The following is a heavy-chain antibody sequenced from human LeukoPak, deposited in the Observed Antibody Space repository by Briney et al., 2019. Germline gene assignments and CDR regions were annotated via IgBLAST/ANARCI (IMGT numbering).Heavy chain of an antibody. CDR1: GFTFSSYW. CDR3: ARAPTLWYYYYYYMDV. CDR2: IKQDGSEK. V-gene: IGHV3-7*01. D-gene: IGHD1-1*01. Sequence: GGSLRLSCAASGFTFSSYWMSWVRQAPGKGLEWVANIKQDGSEKYYVDSVKGRFTISRDNAKNSLYLQMNSLRAEDTAVYYCARAPTLWYYYYYYMDVWGKGTTVTISS. J-gene: IGHJ6*03.